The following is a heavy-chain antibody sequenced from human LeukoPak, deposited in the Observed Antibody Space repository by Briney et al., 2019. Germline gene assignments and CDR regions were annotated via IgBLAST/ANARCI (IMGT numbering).Heavy chain of an antibody. J-gene: IGHJ4*02. V-gene: IGHV3-21*06. CDR3: ARNGYGDYYFDY. D-gene: IGHD4-17*01. CDR2: ISGSSGYI. Sequence: GGSLRLSCAASGFTFSTYSMNWVRQAPGKGLEWVSSISGSSGYISYADSVKGRFTVSRDNAKNSLYLQMSSLRAEDTAVYYCARNGYGDYYFDYWGQGTLVTVSS. CDR1: GFTFSTYS.